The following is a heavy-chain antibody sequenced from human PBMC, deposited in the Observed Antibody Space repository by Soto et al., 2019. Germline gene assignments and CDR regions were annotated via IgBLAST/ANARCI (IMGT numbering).Heavy chain of an antibody. CDR3: ARGPRTQLWFPNVY. CDR1: GYTFSDYY. V-gene: IGHV1-2*02. CDR2: ISPKSGGT. Sequence: QVQLVQSGAEVQKPGTSVKVSCQASGYTFSDYYLHWLRQAHGQGLEWMGWISPKSGGTHYAPKFEGRVTLTTDTSISTAFMELSRLKSDATAVYYCARGPRTQLWFPNVYWGQGTLVTVAS. D-gene: IGHD5-18*01. J-gene: IGHJ4*02.